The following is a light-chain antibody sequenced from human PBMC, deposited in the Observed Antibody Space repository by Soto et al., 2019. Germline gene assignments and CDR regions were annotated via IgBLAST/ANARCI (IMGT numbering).Light chain of an antibody. CDR3: QHYDTSPA. Sequence: EIVLTQSPGTLSLSPGERATLSCRASQSISNTYLAWYRQKPGQAPGLLIYATSNRGTGIPDRFSGSGSGTDFTLTISRLEPEDFAVYYCQHYDTSPALGQGTKVEI. CDR2: ATS. J-gene: IGKJ1*01. CDR1: QSISNTY. V-gene: IGKV3-20*01.